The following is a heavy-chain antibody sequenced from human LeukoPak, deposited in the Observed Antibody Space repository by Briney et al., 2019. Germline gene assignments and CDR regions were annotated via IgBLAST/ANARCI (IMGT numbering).Heavy chain of an antibody. V-gene: IGHV1-8*01. D-gene: IGHD2-15*01. CDR1: GYTFTSYD. CDR2: MNPNSGNT. Sequence: GASVKVPCKASGYTFTSYDINWVRQATGQGLEWMGWMNPNSGNTGYAQKFQGRVTMTRNTSISTAYMELSSLRSEDTAVYYCARYDCSGGSCYLAYWGQGTLVTVSS. J-gene: IGHJ4*02. CDR3: ARYDCSGGSCYLAY.